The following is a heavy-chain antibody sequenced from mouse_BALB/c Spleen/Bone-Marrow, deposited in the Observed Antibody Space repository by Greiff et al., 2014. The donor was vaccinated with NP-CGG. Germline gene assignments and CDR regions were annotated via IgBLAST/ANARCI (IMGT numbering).Heavy chain of an antibody. CDR1: GYSITSGYY. D-gene: IGHD2-10*02. CDR3: ARGGYGFPFDY. V-gene: IGHV3-6*02. Sequence: VQLQQSGPGLVKPSQSLSLTCSVTGYSITSGYYWNWIRQFPGNKLEWMGCISYDGSNNYNPSLKNRISITRDTSKNQFFLKLNSVTTEDTATYYCARGGYGFPFDYWGQGTTLTVSS. CDR2: ISYDGSN. J-gene: IGHJ2*01.